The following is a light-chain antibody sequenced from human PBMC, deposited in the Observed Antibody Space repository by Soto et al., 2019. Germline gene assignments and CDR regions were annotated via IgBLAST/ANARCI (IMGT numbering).Light chain of an antibody. CDR2: EVS. CDR3: SSYTTNSIPVV. J-gene: IGLJ2*01. CDR1: GGAIGGYNY. Sequence: QSALTQPASVSGSPGQSITISCTETGGAIGGYNYVSWYQQHPGKAPKLLISEVSNRPSGVSHRFSGSKSGNTASLTISGIMTEDEADYYCSSYTTNSIPVVFGGGTKLTVL. V-gene: IGLV2-14*01.